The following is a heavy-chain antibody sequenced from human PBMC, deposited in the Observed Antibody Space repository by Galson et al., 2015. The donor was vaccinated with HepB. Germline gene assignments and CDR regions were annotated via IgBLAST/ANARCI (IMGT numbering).Heavy chain of an antibody. V-gene: IGHV3-33*01. D-gene: IGHD7-27*01. J-gene: IGHJ4*02. CDR1: GFTFSSYG. CDR3: AREGELGPLDY. CDR2: IWYDGSNK. Sequence: SLRLSCAASGFTFSSYGMHWVRQAPGKGLEWVAVIWYDGSNKYYADSVKGRFTISRDNSKNTLYLQMNSLRAEDTAVYYCAREGELGPLDYWGQGTLVTVSS.